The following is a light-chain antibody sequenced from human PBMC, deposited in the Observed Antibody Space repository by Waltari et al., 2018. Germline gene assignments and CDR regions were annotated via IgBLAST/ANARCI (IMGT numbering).Light chain of an antibody. CDR2: EGD. J-gene: IGLJ3*02. CDR3: CSYATSSPWV. Sequence: QSALTQPAAVSGSPGQSITISCTGASSSFGDSNVVSWYQQHPGKAPKLMIYEGDKRPSGVSNRFSGSKSGNMASLTISGLQAEDEADYYCCSYATSSPWVFGGGTKVTVL. CDR1: SSSFGDSNV. V-gene: IGLV2-23*01.